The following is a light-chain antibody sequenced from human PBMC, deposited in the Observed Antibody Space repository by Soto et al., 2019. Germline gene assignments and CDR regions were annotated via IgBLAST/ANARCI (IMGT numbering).Light chain of an antibody. CDR1: QSVSSY. CDR2: DAS. CDR3: QQRSNWPRT. V-gene: IGKV3-11*01. Sequence: IVLTQSTSTLSLSPGERSTVSCMASQSVSSYLAWYQQKPGQAPRLLIYDASNRATGIPARFSGSGSGTDFTLTISSLEPEDFAVYYCQQRSNWPRTFGQGTRLEI. J-gene: IGKJ5*01.